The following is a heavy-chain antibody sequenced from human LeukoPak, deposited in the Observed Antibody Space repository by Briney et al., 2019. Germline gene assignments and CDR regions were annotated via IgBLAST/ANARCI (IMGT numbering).Heavy chain of an antibody. CDR1: GYTFTSYD. CDR3: AGSLQSSSWTYNWFDP. Sequence: ASVKVSCKASGYTFTSYDINWVRQATGQGLEWMGWMNPNSGNTGYAQKFQGRVTMTRNTSISTAYMELSSLRSEDTAVYYCAGSLQSSSWTYNWFDPWGQGTLVTVSS. V-gene: IGHV1-8*01. J-gene: IGHJ5*02. D-gene: IGHD6-13*01. CDR2: MNPNSGNT.